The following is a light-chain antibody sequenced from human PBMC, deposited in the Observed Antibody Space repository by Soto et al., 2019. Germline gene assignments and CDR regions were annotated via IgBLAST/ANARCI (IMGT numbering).Light chain of an antibody. V-gene: IGKV4-1*01. J-gene: IGKJ2*01. CDR1: QTVLYSSNNKNY. CDR3: QQYYGTSPYT. CDR2: WAS. Sequence: DIVMTQSPDSLAVSLGERATINCKSSQTVLYSSNNKNYLAWYQQKPGQPPKLLIVWASTRQSWVPDRFSGSGSGTDFTLTISSLQAEDVAVYYCQQYYGTSPYTFGQGTKLEIK.